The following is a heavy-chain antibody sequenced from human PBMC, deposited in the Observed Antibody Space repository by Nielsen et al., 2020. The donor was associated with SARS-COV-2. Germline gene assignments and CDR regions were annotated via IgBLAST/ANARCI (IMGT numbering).Heavy chain of an antibody. CDR2: ISAYNGNT. J-gene: IGHJ4*02. D-gene: IGHD5-12*01. Sequence: ASVKVSCKASGYTFTSYGISWVRQAPGQGLEWMGWISAYNGNTNYAQKLQGRVTITADKSTSTAYMELSSLRSEDTAVYYCAGNGDVDIVATNFDYWGQGTLVTVSS. CDR1: GYTFTSYG. V-gene: IGHV1-18*01. CDR3: AGNGDVDIVATNFDY.